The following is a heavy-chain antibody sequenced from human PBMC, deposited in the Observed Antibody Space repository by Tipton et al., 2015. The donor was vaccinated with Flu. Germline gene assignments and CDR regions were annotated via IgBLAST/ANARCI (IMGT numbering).Heavy chain of an antibody. J-gene: IGHJ2*01. CDR1: GGSVSSGSYY. CDR3: ARGYMVRALLDS. D-gene: IGHD3-10*01. V-gene: IGHV4-61*02. CDR2: VYASGTT. Sequence: TLSFTCTVSGGSVSSGSYYWTWIRQPAGKGLEWIGRVYASGTTNNNPSLKSRVTLSVDTSKNQFSLKLRSVTAADTGVYYCARGYMVRALLDSWGRGALVTVSS.